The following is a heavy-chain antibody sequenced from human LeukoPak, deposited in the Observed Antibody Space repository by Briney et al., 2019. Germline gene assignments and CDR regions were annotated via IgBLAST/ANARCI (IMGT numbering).Heavy chain of an antibody. J-gene: IGHJ3*02. Sequence: ASVKVSCKASGYTFTSYDINWVRQATGQGLAWMGWMNPNSGNTGYAQKFQGRVTITRNTSISTAYMELSSLRSEDTAVYYCARGGGYYDFWSGYFLGAFDIWGQGTMVTVSS. CDR2: MNPNSGNT. V-gene: IGHV1-8*03. CDR1: GYTFTSYD. CDR3: ARGGGYYDFWSGYFLGAFDI. D-gene: IGHD3-3*01.